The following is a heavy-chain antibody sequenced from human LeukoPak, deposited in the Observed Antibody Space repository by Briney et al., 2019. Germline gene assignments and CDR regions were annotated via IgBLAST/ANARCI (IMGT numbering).Heavy chain of an antibody. CDR3: ARTLVVPTAISGMDV. J-gene: IGHJ6*02. CDR1: GGSISSGGYY. V-gene: IGHV4-31*03. Sequence: SETLSLTCTVSGGSISSGGYYWSWIRQHPGKGLEWIGYIYYSGSTYYNPSLKSRVTISVDTSKNQLSLKLSSATAADTAVYYCARTLVVPTAISGMDVWGQGTTVTVSS. CDR2: IYYSGST. D-gene: IGHD2-2*01.